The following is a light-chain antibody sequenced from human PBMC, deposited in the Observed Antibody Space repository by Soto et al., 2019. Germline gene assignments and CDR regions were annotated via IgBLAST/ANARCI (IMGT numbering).Light chain of an antibody. CDR2: GAS. CDR3: QQYNTWPGT. V-gene: IGKV3-15*01. CDR1: QSISSS. Sequence: EIVLTRSPATLSVSPGESATLSFRASQSISSSLAWYQQKPGQAPRLLIHGASTRATGIPARFSGSGSGTQFTLTISSLQSEDFGTYYCQQYNTWPGTFGQGTKVDIK. J-gene: IGKJ1*01.